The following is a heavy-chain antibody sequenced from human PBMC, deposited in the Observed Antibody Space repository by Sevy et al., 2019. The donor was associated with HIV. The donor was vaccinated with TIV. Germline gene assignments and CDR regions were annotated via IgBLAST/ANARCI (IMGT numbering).Heavy chain of an antibody. CDR2: ISGSGGST. V-gene: IGHV3-23*01. J-gene: IGHJ4*02. D-gene: IGHD1-26*01. CDR1: GFTFSSYA. CDR3: AKASHYEVGATKVDY. Sequence: GGSLRLSCAASGFTFSSYAMSWVRQAPGKGLEWVSAISGSGGSTYYADSVKGRFTISRDNSKNTLYLQMNSLRAEDTAVYYCAKASHYEVGATKVDYWGQGTLVTVSS.